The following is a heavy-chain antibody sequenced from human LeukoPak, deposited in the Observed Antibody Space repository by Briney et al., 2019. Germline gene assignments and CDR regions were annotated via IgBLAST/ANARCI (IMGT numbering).Heavy chain of an antibody. J-gene: IGHJ6*02. Sequence: ASVKVSCKASGYTFTGYYMHWVRQAPGQGLEWMGWINPNSGGTNYAQKFQGWVTMTRDTSISTAYMELSRLRSDDTAVYYCARSYYYDSSGYYSGYYYGMDVWGQGTTVTVSS. D-gene: IGHD3-22*01. CDR3: ARSYYYDSSGYYSGYYYGMDV. V-gene: IGHV1-2*04. CDR1: GYTFTGYY. CDR2: INPNSGGT.